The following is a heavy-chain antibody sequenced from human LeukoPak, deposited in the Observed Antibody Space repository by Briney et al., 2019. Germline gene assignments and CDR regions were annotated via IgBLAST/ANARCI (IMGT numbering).Heavy chain of an antibody. Sequence: ASVKVSCKASGHTFINYGIGWGRQAPGQGLEWMGWTSDYMGNRNTDYAQKFQGRVSMTTDSSTSTAYMELRSLTSDDTAVYYCARARHVGSSTDAFDIWGQGTLVTVSS. D-gene: IGHD1-26*01. V-gene: IGHV1-18*01. CDR2: TSDYMGNR. J-gene: IGHJ4*02. CDR3: ARARHVGSSTDAFDI. CDR1: GHTFINYG.